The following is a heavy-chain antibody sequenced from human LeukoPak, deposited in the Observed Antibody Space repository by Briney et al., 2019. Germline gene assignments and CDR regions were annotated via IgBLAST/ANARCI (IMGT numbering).Heavy chain of an antibody. CDR3: AKDIGQNYYQSSGGFDY. V-gene: IGHV3-9*01. CDR1: GFTFDDYA. D-gene: IGHD3-22*01. J-gene: IGHJ4*02. Sequence: HPGRSLRLSCVASGFTFDDYAMHWVRQAPGKGLEWVSGIGWNSDSIGYADSVKGRFTISRDNAKNSLYLQMNSLRAEDTALYYCAKDIGQNYYQSSGGFDYWGQGTLVTVSS. CDR2: IGWNSDSI.